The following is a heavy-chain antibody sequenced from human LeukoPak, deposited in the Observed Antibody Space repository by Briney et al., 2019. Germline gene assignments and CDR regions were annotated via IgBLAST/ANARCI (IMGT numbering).Heavy chain of an antibody. CDR3: AREDYGSGSDFYGMDV. CDR1: GFTFSSYW. D-gene: IGHD3-10*01. V-gene: IGHV3-7*01. Sequence: PGGSLRLSCAASGFTFSSYWMSWVRQAPGKGLEWVANIKEDGSEKHYVDSVKGRFTISRDNAKNSLYLQMNSLRAEDTAVYYCAREDYGSGSDFYGMDVWGQGTMVTVSS. CDR2: IKEDGSEK. J-gene: IGHJ6*02.